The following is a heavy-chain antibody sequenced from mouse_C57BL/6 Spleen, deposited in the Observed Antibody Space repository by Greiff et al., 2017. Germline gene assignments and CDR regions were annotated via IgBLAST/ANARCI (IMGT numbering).Heavy chain of an antibody. J-gene: IGHJ4*01. V-gene: IGHV1-26*01. CDR1: GYTFTDYY. CDR2: INPNNGGT. CDR3: AKTANGEDAMDY. Sequence: EVQLQQSGPELVKPGASVKISCKASGYTFTDYYMNWVKQSHGQSLEWIGDINPNNGGTSYNQKFKGKATLTVDKSSSTAYMELRSLTSEDSAVYYCAKTANGEDAMDYWGQGTSVTVSS. D-gene: IGHD4-1*01.